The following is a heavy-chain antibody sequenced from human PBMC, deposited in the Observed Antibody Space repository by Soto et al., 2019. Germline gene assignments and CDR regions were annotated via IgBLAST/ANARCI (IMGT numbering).Heavy chain of an antibody. CDR2: ISPIFGTA. D-gene: IGHD4-17*01. CDR3: ASHDYGVFKESYYYYYGMDV. CDR1: GGTFSSYA. V-gene: IGHV1-69*01. J-gene: IGHJ6*02. Sequence: QVQLVQSGAEVKKPGSSVKVSCKASGGTFSSYAISWVRQAPGQGLEWMGGISPIFGTANYAEKFQGRVTMTADESTSTAYIELSSLSSEDTAVYYCASHDYGVFKESYYYYYGMDVWGQGTTVTVSS.